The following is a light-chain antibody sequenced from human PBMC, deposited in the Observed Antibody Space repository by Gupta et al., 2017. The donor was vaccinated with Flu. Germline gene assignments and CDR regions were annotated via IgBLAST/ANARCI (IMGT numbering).Light chain of an antibody. Sequence: DDVMTQSPLFLSVTLGQPASISCRSSQSLVYSDGDSYVSWFHQRPGQPPRRLIYKASNRDSGVPDRVSGSGSGTDFTLRISRVEAEDVGVYYCKHSKRCPWTFGQGTKVEIK. J-gene: IGKJ1*01. CDR1: QSLVYSDGDSY. CDR2: KAS. CDR3: KHSKRCPWT. V-gene: IGKV2-30*01.